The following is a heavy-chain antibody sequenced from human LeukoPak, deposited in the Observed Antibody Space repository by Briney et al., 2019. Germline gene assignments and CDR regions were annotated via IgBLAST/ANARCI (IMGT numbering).Heavy chain of an antibody. Sequence: GGSLRLSCAASGFTFSSYSMNWVRQAPGKGLEWVSYISSSSSTIYYADSVKGRFTISRDNAKNSLYLQMNSLRAEDTAVYYCARSGSSWSYYYYMGVWGKGTTVTVSS. CDR1: GFTFSSYS. D-gene: IGHD6-13*01. V-gene: IGHV3-48*04. J-gene: IGHJ6*03. CDR2: ISSSSSTI. CDR3: ARSGSSWSYYYYMGV.